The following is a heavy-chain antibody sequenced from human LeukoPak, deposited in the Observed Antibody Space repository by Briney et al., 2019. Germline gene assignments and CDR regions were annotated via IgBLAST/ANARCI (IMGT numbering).Heavy chain of an antibody. Sequence: SETLSLTCTVSGGSISSYYWSWIRQTAGKGLEGIGRIYTSGTTNYNPSLRSRVTISIDTSKNQFSLKLSSLTAADAAVYYCARQSGYSQSYFDYWGQGTLVTVSS. CDR1: GGSISSYY. J-gene: IGHJ4*02. V-gene: IGHV4-4*07. CDR2: IYTSGTT. CDR3: ARQSGYSQSYFDY. D-gene: IGHD5-18*01.